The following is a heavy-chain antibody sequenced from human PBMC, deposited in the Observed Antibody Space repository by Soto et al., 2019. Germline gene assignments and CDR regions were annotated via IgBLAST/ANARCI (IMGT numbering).Heavy chain of an antibody. D-gene: IGHD2-8*02. CDR2: INHSGST. CDR1: GGSFSGYY. CDR3: ASFRTDYYYGMDV. Sequence: SETLSLTCAVYGGSFSGYYWSWIRQPPGKGLEWIGEINHSGSTNYNPSLKSRVTISVDTSKNQFSLKLSSVTAADTAVYYRASFRTDYYYGMDVWGQGTTVTVSS. V-gene: IGHV4-34*01. J-gene: IGHJ6*02.